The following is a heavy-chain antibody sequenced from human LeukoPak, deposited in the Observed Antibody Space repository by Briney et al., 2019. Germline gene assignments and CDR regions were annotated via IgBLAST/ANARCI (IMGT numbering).Heavy chain of an antibody. Sequence: SETLSLTCTVSGGSISSYYWSWIRQPVGKGLEWIGRIYTSGSTNYNPSLKSRVSMSVDTSKNQFSLKLSSVTAADTAVYYCARDWDTGSGWYFQNWGQGTPVTVSS. CDR2: IYTSGST. V-gene: IGHV4-4*07. CDR1: GGSISSYY. CDR3: ARDWDTGSGWYFQN. J-gene: IGHJ1*01. D-gene: IGHD6-19*01.